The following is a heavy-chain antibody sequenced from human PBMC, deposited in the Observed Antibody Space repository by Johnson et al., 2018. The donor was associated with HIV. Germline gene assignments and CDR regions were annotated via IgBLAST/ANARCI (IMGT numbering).Heavy chain of an antibody. CDR3: ARAYTYGAFDI. CDR1: GFTVSTNY. J-gene: IGHJ3*02. V-gene: IGHV3-66*01. D-gene: IGHD5-18*01. CDR2: IYSGDTT. Sequence: EVHLVESGGGLVQPGGSLRLSCAASGFTVSTNYMSWIRQAPGKGLEWVSVIYSGDTTYSAGSVKGRFTISRDNSKNTLYLQMNSLRVDDTAIYYCARAYTYGAFDIWGQGTMVTVSS.